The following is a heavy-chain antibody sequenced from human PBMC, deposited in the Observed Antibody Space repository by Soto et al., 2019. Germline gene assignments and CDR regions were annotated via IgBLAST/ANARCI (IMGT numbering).Heavy chain of an antibody. CDR3: ATGLTLPVRPSFDT. CDR1: GFTVSGNY. CDR2: IFSGDNT. Sequence: EVQLVESGGGLIQPGGSLRLSCAASGFTVSGNYITWVRQAPGKGLEWVSVIFSGDNTYYSDSVKGRFTISRDNSKNTVYLQMNGLGGDDTAVYFCATGLTLPVRPSFDTWGQGTLLTVSS. D-gene: IGHD2-21*02. J-gene: IGHJ5*02. V-gene: IGHV3-53*01.